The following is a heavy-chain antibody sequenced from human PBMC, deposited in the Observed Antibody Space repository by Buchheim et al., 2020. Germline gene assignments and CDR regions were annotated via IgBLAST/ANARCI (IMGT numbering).Heavy chain of an antibody. Sequence: EVQLLESGGGLVQPGGSLRLSCAASGFIFSSYAMSWVRQAPGKGLEWVSNISGSGGSTSTAESVKGRLSISRDNSKSTLYLQMNSLRADDTAVYYCAKDRYCSSTSCYQALDYWGQGTL. CDR3: AKDRYCSSTSCYQALDY. CDR1: GFIFSSYA. CDR2: ISGSGGST. V-gene: IGHV3-23*01. D-gene: IGHD2-2*01. J-gene: IGHJ4*02.